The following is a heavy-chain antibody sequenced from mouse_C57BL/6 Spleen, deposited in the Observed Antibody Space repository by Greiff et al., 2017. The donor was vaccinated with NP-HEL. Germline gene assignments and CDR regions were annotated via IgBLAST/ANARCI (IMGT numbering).Heavy chain of an antibody. V-gene: IGHV3-6*01. CDR2: ISYDGSN. CDR3: ARDGATVVVRGYWYFDG. D-gene: IGHD1-1*01. CDR1: GYSITSGYY. Sequence: DVQLQESGPGLVKPSQSLSLTCSVTGYSITSGYYWNWIRQFPGNKLEWMGYISYDGSNNYNPSLKNRISITRDTSKNQFFLKLNSVTTEDPATYYCARDGATVVVRGYWYFDGWGTGTTVTVSS. J-gene: IGHJ1*03.